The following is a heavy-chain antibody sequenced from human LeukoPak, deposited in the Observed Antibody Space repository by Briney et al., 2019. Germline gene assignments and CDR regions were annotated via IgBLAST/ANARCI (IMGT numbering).Heavy chain of an antibody. Sequence: LAGGSLRLSCAASGFTFDDYGMSWVRQAPGKGLEWVSGISWNSGSIGYADSVKGRFTISRDNAKNSLYLQMNSLRAEDMALYYCAAEQLAFGWFDPWGQGTLVTVSS. V-gene: IGHV3-20*04. CDR3: AAEQLAFGWFDP. J-gene: IGHJ5*02. CDR1: GFTFDDYG. CDR2: ISWNSGSI. D-gene: IGHD6-6*01.